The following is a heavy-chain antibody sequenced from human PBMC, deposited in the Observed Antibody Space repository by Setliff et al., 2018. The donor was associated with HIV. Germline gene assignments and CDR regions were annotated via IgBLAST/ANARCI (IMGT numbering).Heavy chain of an antibody. Sequence: PPGKGLEWIGNIYYSGSTHYNPSLKSRVTISVDTSKNQFSLKLSSVTAADTAVFYCARSELGPVYWYFDLWGRGTLVTVSS. V-gene: IGHV4-39*01. CDR2: IYYSGST. J-gene: IGHJ2*01. CDR3: ARSELGPVYWYFDL. D-gene: IGHD7-27*01.